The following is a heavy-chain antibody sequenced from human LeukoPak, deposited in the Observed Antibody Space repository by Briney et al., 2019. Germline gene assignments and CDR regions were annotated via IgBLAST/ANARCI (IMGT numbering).Heavy chain of an antibody. Sequence: PSETLSLTCTVSGGSISSSSYYWSWIRQPAGKGLEWIGRIHTSGRTNYNPSLKSRVTMSVDTSKNQFSLKLSSVTAADTAVYYCARDQYYYDSSGYYRFDYWGQGTLVTVSS. CDR3: ARDQYYYDSSGYYRFDY. D-gene: IGHD3-22*01. V-gene: IGHV4-61*02. J-gene: IGHJ4*02. CDR2: IHTSGRT. CDR1: GGSISSSSYY.